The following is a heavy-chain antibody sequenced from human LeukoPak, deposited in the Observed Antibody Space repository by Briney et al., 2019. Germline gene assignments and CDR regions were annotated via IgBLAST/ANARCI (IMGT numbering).Heavy chain of an antibody. CDR3: ARSVGSVVVVAATTDY. J-gene: IGHJ4*02. Sequence: PGGSLRLSCAASGFTFSSFAMSRVRQAPGKGLEWVSAISGRDGSTYYADSVKGRFTISRDNSKNTLYLQMNSLRAEDTAVYYCARSVGSVVVVAATTDYWGQGTLVTVSS. V-gene: IGHV3-23*01. CDR1: GFTFSSFA. CDR2: ISGRDGST. D-gene: IGHD2-15*01.